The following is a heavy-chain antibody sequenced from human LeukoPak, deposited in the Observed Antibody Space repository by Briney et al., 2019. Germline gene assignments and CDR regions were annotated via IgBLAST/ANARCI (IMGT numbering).Heavy chain of an antibody. Sequence: SETLSLTCAVYGGSFCGYYWSWIRQPPGKGLEWIGEINHSGSTNYNPSLKSRVTISVDTSKNQFSLKLSSVTAADTAVYYCARKVVRGPLGYWGQGTLVTVSS. J-gene: IGHJ4*02. CDR3: ARKVVRGPLGY. V-gene: IGHV4-34*01. CDR1: GGSFCGYY. D-gene: IGHD3-10*01. CDR2: INHSGST.